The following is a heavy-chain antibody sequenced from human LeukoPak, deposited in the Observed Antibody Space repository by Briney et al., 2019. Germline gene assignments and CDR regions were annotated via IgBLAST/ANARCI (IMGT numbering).Heavy chain of an antibody. V-gene: IGHV3-23*01. CDR1: GFTFSSYA. CDR3: AKIEESYGPLGY. J-gene: IGHJ4*02. CDR2: ISGSGGGT. Sequence: GGSLRLSCAASGFTFSSYAMIWVRQAPGKGLEWVSVISGSGGGTYYGDSVKGRFTISRDNSKNTLHLHMNSLRAEDTAVYYCAKIEESYGPLGYWGQGTLVTVSS. D-gene: IGHD5-18*01.